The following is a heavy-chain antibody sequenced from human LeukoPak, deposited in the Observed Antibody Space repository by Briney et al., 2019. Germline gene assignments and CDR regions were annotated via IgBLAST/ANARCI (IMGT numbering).Heavy chain of an antibody. V-gene: IGHV4-59*01. CDR3: ARGPMTTFDY. CDR1: GGSISSYY. CDR2: IYYSGST. D-gene: IGHD4-11*01. Sequence: SETLSLTCTVSGGSISSYYWSWIRQPPGKGREWVGYIYYSGSTNYNPSLKSRVTISVDTSKNQFSLKLSSVTAADTAVYYWARGPMTTFDYWGQGTLVTVSS. J-gene: IGHJ4*02.